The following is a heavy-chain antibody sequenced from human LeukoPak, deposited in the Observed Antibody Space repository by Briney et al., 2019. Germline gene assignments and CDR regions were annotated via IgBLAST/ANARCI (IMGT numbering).Heavy chain of an antibody. J-gene: IGHJ4*02. Sequence: PGGSLRLSCVGSGFTSIAYALTWARQAPGKGLEWVSVVYSGGNTYYADSVKGRFTISRDSSKNILYLQMNSLRADDTAVYYCARSRGSSSSYREFDYWGQGTLVTVSS. CDR2: VYSGGNT. CDR3: ARSRGSSSSYREFDY. D-gene: IGHD6-6*01. CDR1: GFTSIAYA. V-gene: IGHV3-53*01.